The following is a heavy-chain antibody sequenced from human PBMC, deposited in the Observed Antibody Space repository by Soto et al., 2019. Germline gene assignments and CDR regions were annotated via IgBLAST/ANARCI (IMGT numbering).Heavy chain of an antibody. J-gene: IGHJ4*02. CDR3: ARTFDTITYYFDY. V-gene: IGHV3-30-3*01. CDR1: GFSFSSYA. D-gene: IGHD3-9*01. CDR2: ISFNGNSL. Sequence: GGSLRLSCTASGFSFSSYAMHWIRQSPGKGLEWVAVISFNGNSLHYADSVKDRFTISRDNSKSTLYLQMNNMRTEDTAVYCCARTFDTITYYFDYWGQGTLVTVSS.